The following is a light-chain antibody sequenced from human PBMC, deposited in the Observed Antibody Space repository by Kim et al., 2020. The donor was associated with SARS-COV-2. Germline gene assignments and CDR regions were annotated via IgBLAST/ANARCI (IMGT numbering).Light chain of an antibody. Sequence: KTVTISCTRSSGRIASNYVQWYQQRPGSSPTTVIYEDNQRPSGVPDRFSGSIDSSSNSASLTISGLKTEDEADYYCQSYDSSNHGVFGGGTQLTVL. CDR3: QSYDSSNHGV. CDR2: EDN. CDR1: SGRIASNY. V-gene: IGLV6-57*01. J-gene: IGLJ3*02.